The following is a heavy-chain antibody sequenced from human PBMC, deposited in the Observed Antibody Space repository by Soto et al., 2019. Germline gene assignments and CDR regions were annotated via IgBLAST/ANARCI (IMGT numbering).Heavy chain of an antibody. Sequence: SETLSLTCTVSGGSISSSSYYWGWIRQPPGRGLEWIGGIYYSGSTYYNPSLKSRVTISVDTSKNQFSLKLSSVTAADTAVYYCARSPTGTEYYYGMDVWGQGTTVTVSS. D-gene: IGHD2-8*02. CDR3: ARSPTGTEYYYGMDV. V-gene: IGHV4-39*01. CDR1: GGSISSSSYY. J-gene: IGHJ6*02. CDR2: IYYSGST.